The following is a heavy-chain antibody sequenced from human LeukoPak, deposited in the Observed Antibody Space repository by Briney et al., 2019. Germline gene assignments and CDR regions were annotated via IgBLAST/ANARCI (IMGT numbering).Heavy chain of an antibody. D-gene: IGHD5-12*01. CDR1: GFTFSSYA. Sequence: GGSLRLSCAASGFTFSSYAMSWVRQAPGKGLEWVSVISGSGGSTYYADSVKGRFTISRDNSKNTLYLQMNSLRAEDTAVYYCAKLNGAYDSTLDYGAQETLVTVSS. CDR3: AKLNGAYDSTLDY. CDR2: ISGSGGST. J-gene: IGHJ4*02. V-gene: IGHV3-23*01.